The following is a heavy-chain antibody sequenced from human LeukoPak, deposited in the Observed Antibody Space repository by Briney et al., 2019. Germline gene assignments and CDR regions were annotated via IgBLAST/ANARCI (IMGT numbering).Heavy chain of an antibody. Sequence: GASVKVSCKASGGTFSSYAISWVRQAPGQGLEWMGGIIPIFGTANYAQKFQGRVTITADESTSTAYMELSSLRSEDTAVYYCARGGSGYDPVDYWGQGTLVTVSS. CDR1: GGTFSSYA. D-gene: IGHD5-12*01. CDR3: ARGGSGYDPVDY. V-gene: IGHV1-69*13. CDR2: IIPIFGTA. J-gene: IGHJ4*02.